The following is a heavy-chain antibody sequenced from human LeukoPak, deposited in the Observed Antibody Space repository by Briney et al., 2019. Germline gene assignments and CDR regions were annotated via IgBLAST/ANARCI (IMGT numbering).Heavy chain of an antibody. CDR1: GGSIRSYY. Sequence: SETLSLTCTVSGGSIRSYYWSWIRQPPGKGLEWMGYIFYSGSTDSNPSLKSRVTISVDTSKNQFSLKLSSVTAADMAVYYCARTYCSGGSCHFDYWGQGTLVTVSS. CDR2: IFYSGST. CDR3: ARTYCSGGSCHFDY. V-gene: IGHV4-59*08. J-gene: IGHJ4*02. D-gene: IGHD2-15*01.